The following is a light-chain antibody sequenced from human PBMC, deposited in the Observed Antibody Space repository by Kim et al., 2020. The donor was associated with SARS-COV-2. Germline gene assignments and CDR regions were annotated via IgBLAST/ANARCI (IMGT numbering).Light chain of an antibody. J-gene: IGKJ2*03. Sequence: SVSTGKRAPLLRRATKSVRRNLALYQQKPGPAPRLLIYATAAGATGPPARFSGSGSGTEFTPNISRLQSEDFAVYLCQQYKIWPFSFGQGTKLEI. CDR2: ATA. CDR1: KSVRRN. CDR3: QQYKIWPFS. V-gene: IGKV3-15*01.